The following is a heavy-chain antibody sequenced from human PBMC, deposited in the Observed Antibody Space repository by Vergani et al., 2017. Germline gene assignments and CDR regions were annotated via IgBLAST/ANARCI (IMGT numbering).Heavy chain of an antibody. D-gene: IGHD6-13*01. CDR2: VDPEDGET. J-gene: IGHJ6*02. CDR3: ATRSSSWSLPNYYYGMDV. V-gene: IGHV1-69-2*01. CDR1: GYTFTDYY. Sequence: VQLVQSGAEVKKPGSSVKVSCKVSGYTFTDYYMHWVQQAPGKGLEWMGLVDPEDGETIYAEKFQGRVTITADTSTDTAYMELSSLRSEDTAVYYCATRSSSWSLPNYYYGMDVWGQGTTVTVSS.